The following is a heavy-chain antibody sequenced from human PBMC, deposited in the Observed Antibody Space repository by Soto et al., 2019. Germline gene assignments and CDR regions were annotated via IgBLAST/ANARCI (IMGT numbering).Heavy chain of an antibody. CDR3: AKDGNGGIVVVISPFDY. CDR1: GFTFGDYA. CDR2: IRWNSGSI. Sequence: EVQLVESGGGLVQPGRSLRLSCAASGFTFGDYAMHWVRQPPGEGLEWVSGIRWNSGSIGYADSVKGRFTISRDNSKNTLYLQMNSLRAEDTAVYYCAKDGNGGIVVVISPFDYWGQGTLVTVSS. J-gene: IGHJ4*02. V-gene: IGHV3-9*01. D-gene: IGHD3-22*01.